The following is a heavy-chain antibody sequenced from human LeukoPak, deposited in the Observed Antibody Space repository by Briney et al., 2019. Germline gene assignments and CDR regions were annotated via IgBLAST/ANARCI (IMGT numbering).Heavy chain of an antibody. CDR3: ANRAEGEVGAGFDY. CDR2: ISYDGSNK. V-gene: IGHV3-30*18. CDR1: GFTFSSYG. Sequence: PGGSLRLSCAASGFTFSSYGMHWVRQAPGKGLEWVAVISYDGSNKYYADSVKGRFTISRDNSKNTLYLQMNSLRAEDTAVYYCANRAEGEVGAGFDYWGQGTLVTVSS. J-gene: IGHJ4*02. D-gene: IGHD1-26*01.